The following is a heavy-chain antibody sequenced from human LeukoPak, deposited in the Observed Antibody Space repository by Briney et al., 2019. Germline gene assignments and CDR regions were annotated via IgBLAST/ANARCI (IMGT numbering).Heavy chain of an antibody. D-gene: IGHD6-13*01. CDR2: IYYSGTT. CDR3: ARAPYSSTWYLEYFDF. CDR1: GGSMSSYY. V-gene: IGHV4-59*01. J-gene: IGHJ4*02. Sequence: PSQTLSLTCTVSGGSMSSYYWTWIRQPPGKGLEGLGYIYYSGTTKYNPSLKSRVTISLDTSKNQFSLELSSVTAADTAVYYCARAPYSSTWYLEYFDFWGEGTLVTVSS.